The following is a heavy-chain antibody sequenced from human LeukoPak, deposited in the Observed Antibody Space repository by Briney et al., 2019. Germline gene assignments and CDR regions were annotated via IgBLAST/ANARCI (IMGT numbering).Heavy chain of an antibody. V-gene: IGHV4-38-2*02. D-gene: IGHD2-15*01. CDR1: GYSISSGYY. CDR3: AGRMVVAATLFDY. CDR2: IYHSGST. Sequence: SETLSLTCTVSGYSISSGYYWGWIRQPPGKGLEWIGSIYHSGSTYNNPSLKSRVTISLDTSKNQFSLKLSSVTAADTAVYYCAGRMVVAATLFDYWGQGTLVTVSS. J-gene: IGHJ4*02.